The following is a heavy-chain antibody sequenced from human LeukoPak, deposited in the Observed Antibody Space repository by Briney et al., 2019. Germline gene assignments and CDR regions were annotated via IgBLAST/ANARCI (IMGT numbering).Heavy chain of an antibody. CDR2: ISYDGSSK. D-gene: IGHD6-19*01. V-gene: IGHV3-30*18. Sequence: PGGSLRLSCAASGFTFSSYGMHWVRQAPGKGLEWVAVISYDGSSKYYADSVMGRFTISRDNSKNTLYLQMNSLSAEDTAVYYCAKDVRIAVTWFDYWGQGTLVTVSS. J-gene: IGHJ4*02. CDR3: AKDVRIAVTWFDY. CDR1: GFTFSSYG.